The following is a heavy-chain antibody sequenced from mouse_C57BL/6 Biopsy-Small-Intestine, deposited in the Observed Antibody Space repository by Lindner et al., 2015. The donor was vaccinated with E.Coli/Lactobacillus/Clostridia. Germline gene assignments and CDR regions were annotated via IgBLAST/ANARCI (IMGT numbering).Heavy chain of an antibody. CDR1: GDTFSNYG. D-gene: IGHD1-1*02. CDR2: IIPKFGTP. CDR3: AREYCGDNSCYEVSYYAMDV. V-gene: IGHV1-81*01. J-gene: IGHJ4*01. Sequence: SVKVSCKASGDTFSNYGISWVRQAPGQGLEWMGEIIPKFGTPKYAQKFQGKVTITADKSTNTAYMELSSLRSDDTAVYYCAREYCGDNSCYEVSYYAMDVWGQGTAVTVSS.